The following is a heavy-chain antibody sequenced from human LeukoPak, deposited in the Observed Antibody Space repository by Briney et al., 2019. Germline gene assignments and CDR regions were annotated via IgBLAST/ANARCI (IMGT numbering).Heavy chain of an antibody. CDR1: GYTFTSYY. D-gene: IGHD7-27*01. J-gene: IGHJ4*02. CDR2: INPSGGST. Sequence: ASVKVSCKASGYTFTSYYMHWVQQAPGQGLEWMGIINPSGGSTSYAQKFQGRVTMTRDTSTSTVYMELSSLRSEDTAVYYCARGGKGANWGSGIDYWGQGTLVTVSS. CDR3: ARGGKGANWGSGIDY. V-gene: IGHV1-46*01.